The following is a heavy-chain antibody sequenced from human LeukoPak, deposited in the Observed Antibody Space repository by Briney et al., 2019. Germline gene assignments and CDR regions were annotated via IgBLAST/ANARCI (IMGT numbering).Heavy chain of an antibody. CDR1: GFAFSTNW. CDR3: ARDGEPRYYFDY. J-gene: IGHJ4*02. CDR2: ISTDARTI. Sequence: GSLGLSFAASGFAFSTNWMHWVRPAPGKGLVWVSHISTDARTITYADFVKGRFTISRDNAKNSLYLQMNSLRAEDTAVYYCARDGEPRYYFDYWGQGTLVTVSS. D-gene: IGHD1-14*01. V-gene: IGHV3-74*01.